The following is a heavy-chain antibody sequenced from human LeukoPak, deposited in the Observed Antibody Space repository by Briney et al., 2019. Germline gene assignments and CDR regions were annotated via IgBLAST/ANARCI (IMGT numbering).Heavy chain of an antibody. Sequence: GGSLRLSCEASGFTFSNYAMTWVRQAPGKGLEWVSSISTYGTYIYYADSVKGRFTISRDNAKTSLFLQMDSLRADDTAIYYCAREEGSTSCLLVDWGQGALVTVSS. V-gene: IGHV3-21*01. CDR2: ISTYGTYI. D-gene: IGHD2-2*01. CDR1: GFTFSNYA. CDR3: AREEGSTSCLLVD. J-gene: IGHJ4*02.